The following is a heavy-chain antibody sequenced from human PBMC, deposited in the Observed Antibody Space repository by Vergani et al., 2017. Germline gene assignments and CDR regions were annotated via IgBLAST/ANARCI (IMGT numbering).Heavy chain of an antibody. CDR2: IYPGDSDT. D-gene: IGHD3-22*01. CDR1: GYSFTSYW. V-gene: IGHV5-51*03. J-gene: IGHJ4*02. Sequence: EVQLVQSGAEVKKPGESLQISCKGSGYSFTSYWIGWVRQMPGKGLEWMGIIYPGDSDTRYSPSFQGQVTISADKSISTAYLQWSSLKASDTAMYYCARFRANYYDSSGYIDYWGQGTLVTVSS. CDR3: ARFRANYYDSSGYIDY.